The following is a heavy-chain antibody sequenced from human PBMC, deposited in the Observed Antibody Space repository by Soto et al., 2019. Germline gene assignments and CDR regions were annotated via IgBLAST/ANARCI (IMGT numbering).Heavy chain of an antibody. V-gene: IGHV3-33*06. CDR3: AKDDDTSSHYSLLDF. Sequence: QVQLVESGGGVVQPGTSLRLSCAASGFTFSHYGIHWVRQAPGKGLEWVAVTWSGGRGEYYADSVRGRFTISRDNSKTTVYLQMNSLIVEDTAVYYCAKDDDTSSHYSLLDFRGQGTLVTVSS. CDR2: TWSGGRGE. D-gene: IGHD3-22*01. J-gene: IGHJ4*02. CDR1: GFTFSHYG.